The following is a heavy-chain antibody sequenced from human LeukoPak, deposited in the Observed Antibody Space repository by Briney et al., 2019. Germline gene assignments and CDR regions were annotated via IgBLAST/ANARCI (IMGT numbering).Heavy chain of an antibody. D-gene: IGHD2-8*02. CDR1: GYTFTSYD. Sequence: ASVEVSCKASGYTFTSYDINWVRQATGQGLEWMGWMNPNSGKTGYAHKFQGRVTMTRNTSTSTAYMELRSLRSEDTAVYYCARDVARAGGLTDYWGQGTLVIVSS. V-gene: IGHV1-8*01. CDR3: ARDVARAGGLTDY. CDR2: MNPNSGKT. J-gene: IGHJ4*02.